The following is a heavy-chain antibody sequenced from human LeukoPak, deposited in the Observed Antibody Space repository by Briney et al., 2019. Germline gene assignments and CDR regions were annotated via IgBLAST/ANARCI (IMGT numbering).Heavy chain of an antibody. V-gene: IGHV4-59*01. CDR3: AILGSSGWRDDY. CDR1: GGSISSYY. CDR2: IYYSGST. Sequence: PSETLSHTCTVSGGSISSYYWSWIRQPPGKGLEWIGYIYYSGSTNYNPSLKSRVTISVDTSKNQFSLKLSSVTAADTAVYYCAILGSSGWRDDYWGQGTLVTVSS. J-gene: IGHJ4*02. D-gene: IGHD6-19*01.